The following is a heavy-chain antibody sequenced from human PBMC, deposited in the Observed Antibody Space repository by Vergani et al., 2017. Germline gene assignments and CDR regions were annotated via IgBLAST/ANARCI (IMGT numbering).Heavy chain of an antibody. CDR3: TRHWAVVAANNWFDP. CDR2: IRYDGSNK. J-gene: IGHJ5*02. Sequence: QVQLVESGGGVVQPGGSLRLSCAASGFTFSSYGMHWVRQAPGKGLEWVAFIRYDGSNKYYADSVKGRFTISRDNSKNTLYLQMNSLRAEDTAVYYCTRHWAVVAANNWFDPWGQGTLVTVSS. CDR1: GFTFSSYG. V-gene: IGHV3-30*02. D-gene: IGHD2-15*01.